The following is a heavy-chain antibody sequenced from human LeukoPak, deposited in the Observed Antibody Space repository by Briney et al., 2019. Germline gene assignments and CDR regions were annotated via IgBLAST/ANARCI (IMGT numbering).Heavy chain of an antibody. CDR2: IKQDGSEK. V-gene: IGHV3-7*01. CDR1: GFTFSSYW. Sequence: PGGSLRLSCAASGFTFSSYWMHWVRQAPGKGLEWVANIKQDGSEKYYVDSVKGRFTISRDNAKNSVYLQMNSLRAEDTAVYYCARGGGGYSYGFGHFDYWGQGTLVTVSS. CDR3: ARGGGGYSYGFGHFDY. J-gene: IGHJ4*02. D-gene: IGHD5-18*01.